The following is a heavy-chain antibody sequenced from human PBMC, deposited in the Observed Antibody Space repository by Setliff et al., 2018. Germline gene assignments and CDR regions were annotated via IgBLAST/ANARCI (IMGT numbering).Heavy chain of an antibody. CDR3: ARVPHTWFGDLVTFDDAFDV. V-gene: IGHV4-34*01. D-gene: IGHD3-10*01. Sequence: SETLSLTCTVYGGSFSDHFWSWIRQPPGKGLEWIGEINHSGSTNYNPSLKSRVTISVDASKNQFSLKLTSVTAADTAVYFCARVPHTWFGDLVTFDDAFDVWGQGTMVTVSS. CDR2: INHSGST. J-gene: IGHJ3*01. CDR1: GGSFSDHF.